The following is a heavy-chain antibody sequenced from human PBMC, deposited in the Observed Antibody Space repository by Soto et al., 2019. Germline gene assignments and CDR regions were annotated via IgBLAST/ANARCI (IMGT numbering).Heavy chain of an antibody. CDR2: ISSTGSTI. Sequence: GGSLRLSCAASGFILSSYEVNWVRQAPGKGLEWVSYISSTGSTIYYADSVKGRFTISRDNAKNSLYLQMNSLRDEDTAVYYCARDSYYDSSGYYYEYFQHWGQGTLVTVSS. D-gene: IGHD3-22*01. V-gene: IGHV3-48*03. J-gene: IGHJ1*01. CDR3: ARDSYYDSSGYYYEYFQH. CDR1: GFILSSYE.